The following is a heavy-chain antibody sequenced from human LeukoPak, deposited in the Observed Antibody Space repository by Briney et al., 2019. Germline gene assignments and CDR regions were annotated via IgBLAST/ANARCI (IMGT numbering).Heavy chain of an antibody. CDR2: IKSKTDGGTT. J-gene: IGHJ4*02. CDR3: TTVFSGYSERDY. CDR1: GFTFSNYG. D-gene: IGHD3-9*01. V-gene: IGHV3-15*01. Sequence: GGSLRLSCAASGFTFSNYGMHWVRQAPGKGLEWVGRIKSKTDGGTTDYAAPVKGRFTISRDDSKNTLYLQMNSLKTEDTAVYYCTTVFSGYSERDYWGQGTLVTVSS.